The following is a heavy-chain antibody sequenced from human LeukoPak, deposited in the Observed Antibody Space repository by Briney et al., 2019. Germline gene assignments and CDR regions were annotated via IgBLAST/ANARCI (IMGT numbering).Heavy chain of an antibody. CDR1: GGTFSSYA. CDR2: IIPIFGTA. Sequence: SVKVSCKASGGTFSSYAISWVRQAPGQGLEWMGGIIPIFGTANYAQKFQGRVTITADKSTSTAYMELSSLRSEDTAVYYCARRYSSGWYVFDYWGQRTLVTVSS. D-gene: IGHD6-19*01. V-gene: IGHV1-69*06. CDR3: ARRYSSGWYVFDY. J-gene: IGHJ4*02.